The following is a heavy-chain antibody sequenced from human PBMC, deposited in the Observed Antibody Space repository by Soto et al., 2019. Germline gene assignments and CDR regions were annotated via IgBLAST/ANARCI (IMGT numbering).Heavy chain of an antibody. D-gene: IGHD3-10*01. V-gene: IGHV4-31*03. CDR1: GGSINSAGYY. J-gene: IGHJ6*02. CDR2: IYYSGRT. CDR3: ARLPSIINYPMDV. Sequence: QVQLQESGPGLVKPSETLSLTCIVSGGSINSAGYYWSWVRQPPGKVLEWIGNIYYSGRTYYNPSLKSRVSIEVDTSNNHFSLTLRSVTPADTAVYFCARLPSIINYPMDVWGQGTTVTVSS.